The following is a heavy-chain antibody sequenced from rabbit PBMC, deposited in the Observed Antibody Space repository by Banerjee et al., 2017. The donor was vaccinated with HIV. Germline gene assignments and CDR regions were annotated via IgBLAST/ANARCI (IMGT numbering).Heavy chain of an antibody. CDR2: IYAGGGSA. CDR3: ARDLAGVIGWKVNF. J-gene: IGHJ3*01. CDR1: GFDFSTYY. V-gene: IGHV1S7*01. D-gene: IGHD4-1*01. Sequence: QLVETGGGLVQPGGSLTLSCKASGFDFSTYYMSWVRQAPGKGLEWIGIIYAGGGSADYASWVNGRFTISSDNAQNTVDLQMNSLTAADTATYFCARDLAGVIGWKVNFWGQGTLVT.